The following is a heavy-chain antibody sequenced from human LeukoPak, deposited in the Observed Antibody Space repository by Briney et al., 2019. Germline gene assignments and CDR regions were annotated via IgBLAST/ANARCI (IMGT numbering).Heavy chain of an antibody. CDR3: ATDRPLSYDILTGGFDI. D-gene: IGHD3-9*01. Sequence: ASVKVSCKVSGYTLTELSMHWVRQAPGKGLEWMGGFDPEDGETICAQKFQGRVTMTEDTSTDTAYMELSSLRSEDTAVYYCATDRPLSYDILTGGFDIWGQGTMVTVSS. CDR1: GYTLTELS. V-gene: IGHV1-24*01. J-gene: IGHJ3*02. CDR2: FDPEDGET.